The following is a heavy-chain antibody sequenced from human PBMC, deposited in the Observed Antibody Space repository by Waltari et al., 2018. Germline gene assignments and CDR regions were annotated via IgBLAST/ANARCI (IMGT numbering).Heavy chain of an antibody. V-gene: IGHV3-7*01. J-gene: IGHJ4*02. CDR2: RKEDGSET. Sequence: EVQLVESGGGLVQPGGSLRLSCVVSSFTFSTYWMSWVRQAPGKGLEGVAKRKEDGSETYYVGSVKGRFTMSRDNAKNTLYLQMNSLRVEDTAVYYCTRGGATGAGDYWGQGTLVTVSS. CDR1: SFTFSTYW. CDR3: TRGGATGAGDY. D-gene: IGHD1-26*01.